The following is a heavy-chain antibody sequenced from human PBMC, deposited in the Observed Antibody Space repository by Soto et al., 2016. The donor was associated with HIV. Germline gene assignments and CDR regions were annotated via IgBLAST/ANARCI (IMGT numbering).Heavy chain of an antibody. J-gene: IGHJ4*01. CDR1: GGSFSGFQ. CDR3: ARHGDTNNWDRSFDY. Sequence: QVQLQQWGAGLLKPSETLSLTCAVYGGSFSGFQWTWIRQAPGKGLEWIGEVNHSGHTKYNPSLKGRLTISTDTSKNQFSLKVTSVTAADTAVYYCARHGDTNNWDRSFDYWGHGKSGHRLL. D-gene: IGHD2-8*01. CDR2: VNHSGHT. V-gene: IGHV4-34*01.